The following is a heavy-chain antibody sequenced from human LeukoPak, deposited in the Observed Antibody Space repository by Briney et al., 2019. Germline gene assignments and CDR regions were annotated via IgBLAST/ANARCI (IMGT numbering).Heavy chain of an antibody. Sequence: PGGSLRLSCAASGFTFSSYWMHWVRQAPGKGLVWVSRINSDGSSTSYADSVKGRFTISRDNAKNSLYLQMNSLRAEDTALYYCAKDIAPAAMAYYYYYGMDVWGQGTTVTVSS. J-gene: IGHJ6*02. D-gene: IGHD5-18*01. CDR3: AKDIAPAAMAYYYYYGMDV. CDR2: INSDGSST. V-gene: IGHV3-74*01. CDR1: GFTFSSYW.